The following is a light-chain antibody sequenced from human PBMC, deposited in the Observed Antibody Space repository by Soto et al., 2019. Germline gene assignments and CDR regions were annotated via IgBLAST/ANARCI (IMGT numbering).Light chain of an antibody. CDR1: QGISNY. Sequence: DIQMTQSPSSLSASVGDRVTITCRASQGISNYLAWYQQKPGKVPKLLIYAAFTLQSGVPSRFSGSGSGTDFTLTISSLQPEDVATSYCQKYNSAPRTFGQGTRLEIK. CDR2: AAF. J-gene: IGKJ5*01. V-gene: IGKV1-27*01. CDR3: QKYNSAPRT.